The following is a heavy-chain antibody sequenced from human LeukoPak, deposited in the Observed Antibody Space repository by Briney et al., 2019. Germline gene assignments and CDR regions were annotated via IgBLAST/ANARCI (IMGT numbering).Heavy chain of an antibody. V-gene: IGHV4-4*07. CDR3: ARDVLGYYDSSGYYFYC. CDR1: GGSISTYY. Sequence: PSETLSLTCTVSGGSISTYYWTWIRQPAGQGLEWIGRIYSSGSTNYNPSLKSRLTMTVDTSKNQFSLKLSSVTTSDTAVYYCARDVLGYYDSSGYYFYCWGQGTLVTVSS. D-gene: IGHD3-22*01. CDR2: IYSSGST. J-gene: IGHJ4*02.